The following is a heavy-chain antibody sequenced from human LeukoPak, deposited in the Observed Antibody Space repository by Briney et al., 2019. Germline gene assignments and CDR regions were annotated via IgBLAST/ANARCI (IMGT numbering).Heavy chain of an antibody. J-gene: IGHJ4*02. CDR1: GFTFSSYG. D-gene: IGHD5-18*01. V-gene: IGHV3-7*01. Sequence: GGTLRLSCAASGFTFSSYGMSWVRQAPGKGLEWVANIKKDGSEKYYVDSVKGRFTISRDNAKTSLYLQMNSLRAEDTAVYYCARDLSGVTGYTYGRGIDYWGQGTLVTVSS. CDR2: IKKDGSEK. CDR3: ARDLSGVTGYTYGRGIDY.